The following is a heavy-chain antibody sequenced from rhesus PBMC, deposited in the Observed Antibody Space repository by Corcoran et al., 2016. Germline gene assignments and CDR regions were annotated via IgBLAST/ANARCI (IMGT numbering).Heavy chain of an antibody. CDR1: GGSISDDYY. CDR2: IYGSDGGT. D-gene: IGHD3-34*01. Sequence: QVQLQESGPGLVKPSETLSLTCAVSGGSISDDYYCSWIRQPPGKGLEWIGYIYGSDGGTNYNPSLKNRVTISKDTSKNQFSVKLSAVTAADTAVYYCARLRSGDYYSFDYWGQGVLVTVSS. J-gene: IGHJ4*01. V-gene: IGHV4-106*01. CDR3: ARLRSGDYYSFDY.